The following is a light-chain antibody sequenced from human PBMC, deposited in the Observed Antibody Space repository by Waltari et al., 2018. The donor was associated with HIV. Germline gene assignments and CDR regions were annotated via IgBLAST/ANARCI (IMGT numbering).Light chain of an antibody. V-gene: IGKV3-15*01. CDR1: QSVSSN. J-gene: IGKJ5*01. CDR3: QQYNNWPPIT. CDR2: GAT. Sequence: EIVMTQSPATLSVSPGERATLSCRASQSVSSNLAWYQQKPGQAPRPLIYGATTRAPGNPARFSGSGSGKEFTLTISSLQSEDFAVYYCQQYNNWPPITFGQGTRLEIK.